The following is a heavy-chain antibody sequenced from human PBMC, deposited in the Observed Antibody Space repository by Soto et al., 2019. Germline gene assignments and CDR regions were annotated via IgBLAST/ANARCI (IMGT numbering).Heavy chain of an antibody. Sequence: EVQLLESGGGLVQPGGSLRLSCAASGFTFSSYAMSWVRQAPGKGLEWVSAISGSGGSTYYADSVKGRFTISRDNSKNTLYLQMNSLRAEDTAVYYCAKDALPPIAVADNYFDYWGQGTLVTVSS. D-gene: IGHD6-19*01. CDR2: ISGSGGST. CDR1: GFTFSSYA. V-gene: IGHV3-23*01. J-gene: IGHJ4*02. CDR3: AKDALPPIAVADNYFDY.